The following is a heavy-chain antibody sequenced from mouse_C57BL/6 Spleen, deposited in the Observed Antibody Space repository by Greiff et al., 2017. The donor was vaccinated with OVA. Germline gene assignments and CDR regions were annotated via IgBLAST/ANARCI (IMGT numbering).Heavy chain of an antibody. J-gene: IGHJ1*03. V-gene: IGHV5-16*01. Sequence: EVNVVESEGGLVQPGSSMKLSCTASGFTFSDYYMAWVRQVPEKGLEWVANINYDGSSTYYLDSLKSRFIISRDNAKNILYLQMSSLKSEDTATYYCARDRYGSSYGYFDVWGTGTTVTVSS. CDR2: INYDGSST. CDR3: ARDRYGSSYGYFDV. CDR1: GFTFSDYY. D-gene: IGHD1-1*01.